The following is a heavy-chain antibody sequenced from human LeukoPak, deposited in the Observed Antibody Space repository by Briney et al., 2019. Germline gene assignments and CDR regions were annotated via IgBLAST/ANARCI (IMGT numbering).Heavy chain of an antibody. CDR3: AREGRRFGELLSPNYFDY. CDR1: GGTFSSYA. D-gene: IGHD3-10*01. CDR2: IIPILGIA. V-gene: IGHV1-69*04. Sequence: ASVKVSCKASGGTFSSYAISWVRQAPGQGLEWMGRIIPILGIANYAQKFQGRVTITADKSTSTAYMELSSLRSEDTAVYYCAREGRRFGELLSPNYFDYWGQGTLVTVSS. J-gene: IGHJ4*02.